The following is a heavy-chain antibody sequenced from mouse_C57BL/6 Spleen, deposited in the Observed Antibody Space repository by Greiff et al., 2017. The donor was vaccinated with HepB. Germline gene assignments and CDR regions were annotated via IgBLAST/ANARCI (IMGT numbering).Heavy chain of an antibody. Sequence: QVQLQQSGPELVKPGASVKISCKASGYAFSSSWMNWVKQRPGKGLEWIGRIYPGDGDTNYNGKFKGKATLTADKSSSTAYMQLSSLTSEDSAVYFCARLWDSYAMDYWGQGTSVTVSS. CDR2: IYPGDGDT. D-gene: IGHD4-1*01. J-gene: IGHJ4*01. V-gene: IGHV1-82*01. CDR1: GYAFSSSW. CDR3: ARLWDSYAMDY.